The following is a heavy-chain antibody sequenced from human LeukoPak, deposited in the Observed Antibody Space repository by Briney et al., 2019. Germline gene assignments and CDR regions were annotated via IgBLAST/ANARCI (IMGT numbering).Heavy chain of an antibody. CDR2: IYSGGST. D-gene: IGHD5-12*01. CDR1: EFTFSNAW. CDR3: AREGATRPRYFDL. V-gene: IGHV3-53*01. J-gene: IGHJ2*01. Sequence: GGSLRLSCAASEFTFSNAWMSWVRQAPGKGLEWVSVIYSGGSTYYADSVKGRFTISRDNSKNTLYLQMNSLRAEDTAVYYCAREGATRPRYFDLWGRGTLVTVSS.